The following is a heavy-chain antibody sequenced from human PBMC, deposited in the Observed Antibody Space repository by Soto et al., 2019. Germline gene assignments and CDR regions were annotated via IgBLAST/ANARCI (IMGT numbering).Heavy chain of an antibody. CDR3: ARGRAARPSRRWFDP. CDR2: INHSGST. Sequence: PSETLSLTCAVYGGSFSGYYWSWIRQPPGKGLEWIGEINHSGSTNYNPSLKSRVTISVDTSKNQFSLKLSSVTAADTAVYYCARGRAARPSRRWFDPWGQGTLVTVSS. D-gene: IGHD6-6*01. CDR1: GGSFSGYY. J-gene: IGHJ5*02. V-gene: IGHV4-34*01.